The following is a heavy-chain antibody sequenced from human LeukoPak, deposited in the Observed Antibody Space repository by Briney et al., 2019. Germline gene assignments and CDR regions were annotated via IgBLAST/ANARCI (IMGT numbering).Heavy chain of an antibody. CDR3: ARIDIVVEPAVMWGWFDP. CDR1: GGSISSDY. Sequence: SETLSLTCTVSGGSISSDYWSWIRQPPGKGLEWIGYIYSSGSTNYNPSLESRVTISVDASKNQFSLKLRSVTAADAAVYYCARIDIVVEPAVMWGWFDPWGQGTLVTVSS. J-gene: IGHJ5*02. D-gene: IGHD2-2*01. V-gene: IGHV4-59*08. CDR2: IYSSGST.